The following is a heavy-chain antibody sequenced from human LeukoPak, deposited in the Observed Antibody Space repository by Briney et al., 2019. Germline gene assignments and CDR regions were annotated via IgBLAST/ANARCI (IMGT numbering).Heavy chain of an antibody. J-gene: IGHJ1*01. CDR3: ARALSVLRPGYFQH. CDR1: GYTFTGYY. D-gene: IGHD3-16*02. CDR2: INPNSGGT. V-gene: IGHV1-2*02. Sequence: GASVKVSCKASGYTFTGYYMHWVRQAPGQGLEWMGWINPNSGGTNYAQKFQGRVTMTRDTSISTAYMELSRLRSDDTAVYYCARALSVLRPGYFQHWGQGTLVTVSS.